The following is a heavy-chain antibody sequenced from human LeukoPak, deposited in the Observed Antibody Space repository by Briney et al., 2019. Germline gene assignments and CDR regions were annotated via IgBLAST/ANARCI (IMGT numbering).Heavy chain of an antibody. D-gene: IGHD2-21*02. Sequence: GASVKVSCKASGYTFTSYGISWVRQAPGQGLEWMGWISAYNGNTNYAQKLQGRVTMTTDTSTSTAYMELRSLRSDDTAVYYCARDRRGDAYYYYYGMDVWGQGTTVTVSS. V-gene: IGHV1-18*01. CDR1: GYTFTSYG. J-gene: IGHJ6*02. CDR2: ISAYNGNT. CDR3: ARDRRGDAYYYYYGMDV.